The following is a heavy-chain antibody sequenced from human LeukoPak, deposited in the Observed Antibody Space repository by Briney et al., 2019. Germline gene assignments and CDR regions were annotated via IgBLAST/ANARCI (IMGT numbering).Heavy chain of an antibody. D-gene: IGHD3-3*01. CDR1: GGSFSGYY. CDR2: INHSGST. CDR3: ARGYYDFWSGYSSYFDY. J-gene: IGHJ4*02. V-gene: IGHV4-34*01. Sequence: SETLSLTCAVYGGSFSGYYWSWIRQPPGKGLEWIGGINHSGSTNYNPSLKSRVTISVDTSKNQFSLKLSSVTAADTAVYYCARGYYDFWSGYSSYFDYWGQGTLVTVSS.